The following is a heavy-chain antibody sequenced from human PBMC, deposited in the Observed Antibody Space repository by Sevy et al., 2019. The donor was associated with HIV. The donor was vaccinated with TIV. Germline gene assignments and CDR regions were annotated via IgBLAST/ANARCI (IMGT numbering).Heavy chain of an antibody. D-gene: IGHD3-3*01. CDR2: VSGETDTT. J-gene: IGHJ4*02. Sequence: GGSLRLSCVASGFAFRSYAMSWVRQAPGKGLEWISTVSGETDTTFYADSVKGRFTISRDTSKNTLYLQMNSLRADDTATYYCAKDSGMPIFGLFIHNFDFRGRGTLVTVSS. CDR1: GFAFRSYA. V-gene: IGHV3-23*01. CDR3: AKDSGMPIFGLFIHNFDF.